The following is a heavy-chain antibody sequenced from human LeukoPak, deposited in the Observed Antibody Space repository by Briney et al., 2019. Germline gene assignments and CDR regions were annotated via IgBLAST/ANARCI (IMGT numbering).Heavy chain of an antibody. J-gene: IGHJ4*02. CDR3: ARAPRPGDYGDYGGLDY. CDR1: GGSISSSSYY. D-gene: IGHD4-17*01. V-gene: IGHV4-39*07. CDR2: IYYSGST. Sequence: SETLSLTCTVSGGSISSSSYYWGWIRQPPGKGLEWIGSIYYSGSTYYNPSLKSRVTISVDTSKNQFSLKLSSVTAADTAVYYCARAPRPGDYGDYGGLDYWGQGTLVTVSS.